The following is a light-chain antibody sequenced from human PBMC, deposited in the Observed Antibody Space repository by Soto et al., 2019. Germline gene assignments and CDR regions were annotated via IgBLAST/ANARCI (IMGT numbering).Light chain of an antibody. V-gene: IGKV1-5*01. CDR1: QSISWY. CDR2: DVS. Sequence: DIQLTQSPSTLSVSVGDRVTITCRASQSISWYLGWYQKKPGKAPKLLIYDVSTLESGVPSRFSGSGSGTEFTLTISSLQADDFAVYYCQQYKNWPHFTFGPGTTVDIK. J-gene: IGKJ3*01. CDR3: QQYKNWPHFT.